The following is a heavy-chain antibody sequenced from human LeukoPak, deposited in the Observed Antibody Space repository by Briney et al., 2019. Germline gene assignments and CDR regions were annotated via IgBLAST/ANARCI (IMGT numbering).Heavy chain of an antibody. CDR2: IYTSGSA. CDR1: GGYISSGSYF. CDR3: ARDSYYYYMDV. V-gene: IGHV4-61*02. Sequence: SQTLSLTCTVSGGYISSGSYFWSWVRQPTGKGLMWIGRIYTSGSANYNPSLKSRVTISVDTSKNLFSLKLSSVTAADTAVYYCARDSYYYYMDVWGKGTTVTVSS. J-gene: IGHJ6*03.